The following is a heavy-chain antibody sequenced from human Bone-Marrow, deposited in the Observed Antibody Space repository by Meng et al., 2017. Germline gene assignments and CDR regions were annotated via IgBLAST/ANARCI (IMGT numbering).Heavy chain of an antibody. D-gene: IGHD1-1*01. CDR2: IYWDDDK. CDR3: AHRPTLDYRPTPKLYNWFDP. V-gene: IGHV2-5*02. CDR1: GFSLSTSGVG. J-gene: IGHJ5*02. Sequence: LTCTFSGFSLSTSGVGVGWIRQPPGKALEWLALIYWDDDKRYSPSLKSRLTITKDTSKNQVVLTMTNMDPVDTATYYCAHRPTLDYRPTPKLYNWFDPWGQGTLVTVSS.